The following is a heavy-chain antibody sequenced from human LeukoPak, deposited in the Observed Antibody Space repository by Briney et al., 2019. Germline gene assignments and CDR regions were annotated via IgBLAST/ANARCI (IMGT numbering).Heavy chain of an antibody. Sequence: SVKVSCKASGGTFSSYAISWVRQAPGQGLEWMGGIIPIFGTANYAQKFQGRVTITTDESTSTAYMELSSLRSEDTAVYYCARVLDYYDSHHIWGQGTMVTVSS. CDR3: ARVLDYYDSHHI. V-gene: IGHV1-69*05. CDR2: IIPIFGTA. J-gene: IGHJ3*02. D-gene: IGHD3-22*01. CDR1: GGTFSSYA.